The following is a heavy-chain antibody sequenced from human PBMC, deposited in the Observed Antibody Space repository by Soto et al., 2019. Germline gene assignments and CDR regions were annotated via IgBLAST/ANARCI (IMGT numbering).Heavy chain of an antibody. V-gene: IGHV1-69*04. Sequence: SVKVSCKASGGTFSSYTISWVRQAPGQGLEWMGRIIPILGIANYAQKFQGRVTITADKSTSTAYMELSSLRSEDTAVYYCARDYGSMIVVAKGAFDIWGQGTMVTVSS. CDR2: IIPILGIA. CDR3: ARDYGSMIVVAKGAFDI. CDR1: GGTFSSYT. J-gene: IGHJ3*02. D-gene: IGHD3-22*01.